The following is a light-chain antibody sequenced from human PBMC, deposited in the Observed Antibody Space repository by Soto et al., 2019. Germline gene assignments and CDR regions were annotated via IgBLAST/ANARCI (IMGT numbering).Light chain of an antibody. CDR1: SSNIGAGYD. V-gene: IGLV1-40*01. CDR2: GNS. J-gene: IGLJ3*02. CDR3: QSYDSSLSGWV. Sequence: QSVLTQPPSVSGGPGQRVTISCTGSSSNIGAGYDVHWYQQLPGTAPKLLIYGNSNRPSGVPDRFSGSKSGTSASLAITGLQAEDEADYYCQSYDSSLSGWVFGGGTQLTVL.